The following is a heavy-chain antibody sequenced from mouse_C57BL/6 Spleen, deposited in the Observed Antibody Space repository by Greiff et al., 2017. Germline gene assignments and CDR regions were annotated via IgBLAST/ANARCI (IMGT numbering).Heavy chain of an antibody. CDR2: ISSGGDYI. D-gene: IGHD1-1*01. CDR1: GFTFSSYA. CDR3: TRDQRGSSWFAY. V-gene: IGHV5-9-1*02. Sequence: EVQVVESGEGLVKPGGSLKLSCAASGFTFSSYAMSWVRQTPEKRLEWVAYISSGGDYINYADTVKGRFTISRDNARNTLYLQMSSLKSEDTAMYYCTRDQRGSSWFAYWGQGTLVTVSA. J-gene: IGHJ3*01.